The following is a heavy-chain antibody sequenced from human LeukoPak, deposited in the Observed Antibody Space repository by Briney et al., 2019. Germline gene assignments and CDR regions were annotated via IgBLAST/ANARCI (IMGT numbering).Heavy chain of an antibody. CDR1: GFTVSSNY. CDR2: IYSGGST. D-gene: IGHD6-6*01. V-gene: IGHV3-53*01. CDR3: AKENGIAARPVADY. J-gene: IGHJ4*02. Sequence: PGGSLRLSCAASGFTVSSNYMSWVRQAPGKGLEWVSVIYSGGSTYYADSVKGRFTISRDNSKNTLYLQTNSLRAEDTAVYYCAKENGIAARPVADYWGQGTLVTVSS.